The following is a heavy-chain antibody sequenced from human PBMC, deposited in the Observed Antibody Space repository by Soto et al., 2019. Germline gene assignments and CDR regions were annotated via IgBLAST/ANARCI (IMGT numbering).Heavy chain of an antibody. V-gene: IGHV4-59*08. CDR3: ASQFCSGGACFNWFDP. CDR2: IFDSGIT. CDR1: GGSISSYY. D-gene: IGHD2-21*02. J-gene: IGHJ5*02. Sequence: PSETLSLTCTVSGGSISSYYWSWIRQPPGKGLEWIGYIFDSGITHYNPSLKSRVAMSVDTSKNQFSLNLTSVTAADTAVYFCASQFCSGGACFNWFDPWGHGTLVTVSS.